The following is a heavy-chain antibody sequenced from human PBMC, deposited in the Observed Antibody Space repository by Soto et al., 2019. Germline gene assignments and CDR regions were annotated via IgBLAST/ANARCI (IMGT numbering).Heavy chain of an antibody. J-gene: IGHJ4*02. CDR3: ARDKSVTAIGRADH. CDR1: GFTFDDYA. D-gene: IGHD5-18*01. Sequence: GGSLRLSCVVSGFTFDDYAMHWVRQAPGGGLEWVSGINWNSAVIGYADSVKGRFTISRDNAKNALYLQMTSLRSEDTALYYCARDKSVTAIGRADHWGQGTLVTVSS. CDR2: INWNSAVI. V-gene: IGHV3-9*01.